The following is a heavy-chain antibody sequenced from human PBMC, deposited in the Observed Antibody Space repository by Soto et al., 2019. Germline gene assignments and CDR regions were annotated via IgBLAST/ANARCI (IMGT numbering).Heavy chain of an antibody. V-gene: IGHV3-30*03. Sequence: GGSLRLSCAASGFTFSSYGMHWVRQAPGKGLEWVAVISYDGSNKYYADSVKGRFTISRDNSKNTLYLQMNSLRAEDTAVYYCAREYLLGYCSGGSCYPGDYWGQGTLVTVSS. CDR1: GFTFSSYG. D-gene: IGHD2-15*01. CDR2: ISYDGSNK. CDR3: AREYLLGYCSGGSCYPGDY. J-gene: IGHJ4*02.